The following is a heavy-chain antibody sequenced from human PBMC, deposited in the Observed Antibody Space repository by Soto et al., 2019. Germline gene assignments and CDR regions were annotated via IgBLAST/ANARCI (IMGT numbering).Heavy chain of an antibody. J-gene: IGHJ4*02. V-gene: IGHV3-30*18. CDR2: ISHDGSKT. D-gene: IGHD3-22*01. CDR1: GFTFSSYG. Sequence: QVQLVESGGGVVQPGRSLRLSCAASGFTFSSYGIHWVRQAPGKGLEWVAVISHDGSKTNYADSVKGRFTISRDNSKGTVYLQMNRLRAEDTAVYYCAKDAYSSSSSGYYVFDSWGQGTLVTVSS. CDR3: AKDAYSSSSSGYYVFDS.